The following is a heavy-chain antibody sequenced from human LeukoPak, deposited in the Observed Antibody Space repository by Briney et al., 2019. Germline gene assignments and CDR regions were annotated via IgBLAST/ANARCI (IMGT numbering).Heavy chain of an antibody. CDR1: GFTFSTYV. CDR3: GRDPNGDYFGAFEF. CDR2: INAGGGET. Sequence: PGGSVRLSCAASGFTFSTYVMTWVRQAAEKGLEWVSIINAGGGETYYADSVKGRFTISRDNSKNTLYLQMNSLRVEDTAVYYCGRDPNGDYFGAFEFWGQETLVTVSA. D-gene: IGHD4-17*01. V-gene: IGHV3-23*01. J-gene: IGHJ3*01.